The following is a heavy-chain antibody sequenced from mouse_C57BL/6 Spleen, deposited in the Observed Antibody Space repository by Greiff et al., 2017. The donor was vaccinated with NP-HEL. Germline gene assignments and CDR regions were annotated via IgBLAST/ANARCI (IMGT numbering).Heavy chain of an antibody. CDR3: ARAIYDGDYFDY. Sequence: VQLQQSGPELVKPGASVKISCKASGYAFSSSWMNWVKQRPGKGLEWIGRIYPGDGDTNYNGTFKGKATLTADKSSSPAYMQLSSLTSEDSAVYFCARAIYDGDYFDYWGQGTTLTVSS. V-gene: IGHV1-82*01. CDR2: IYPGDGDT. D-gene: IGHD2-3*01. CDR1: GYAFSSSW. J-gene: IGHJ2*01.